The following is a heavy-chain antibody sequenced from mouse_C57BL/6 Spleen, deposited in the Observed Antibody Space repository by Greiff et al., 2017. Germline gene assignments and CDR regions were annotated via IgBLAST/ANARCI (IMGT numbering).Heavy chain of an antibody. CDR1: GYTFTSYW. D-gene: IGHD1-1*01. J-gene: IGHJ1*03. V-gene: IGHV1-53*01. CDR3: ARAGMLVATDVDL. CDR2: INPSNGGT. Sequence: VQLQQPGTELVKPGASVKLSCKASGYTFTSYWMHWVKQRPGQGLEWIGKINPSNGGTNYNEKFKSKATLTVEKSSSTAYMQLSSLTSEDSAVYYCARAGMLVATDVDLWGTGTTVTVSS.